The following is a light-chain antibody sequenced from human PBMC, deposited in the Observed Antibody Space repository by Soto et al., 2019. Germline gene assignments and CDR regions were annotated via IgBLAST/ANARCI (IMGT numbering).Light chain of an antibody. CDR2: RND. V-gene: IGLV1-47*01. CDR1: SSNIGSNY. Sequence: QSVLTQPPSASGTPGQRVTISCSGSSSNIGSNYVYWYQQLPGTAPKLVIYRNDQRPSGVPDRFSGSKSGTSASLAISGLRSEDEADYYCAAWDDSLGGNVVFGGGTKLTVL. J-gene: IGLJ2*01. CDR3: AAWDDSLGGNVV.